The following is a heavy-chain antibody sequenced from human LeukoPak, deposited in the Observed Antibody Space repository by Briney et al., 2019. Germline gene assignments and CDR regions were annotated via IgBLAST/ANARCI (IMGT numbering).Heavy chain of an antibody. V-gene: IGHV4-4*02. CDR2: IYHSGST. CDR3: ARDPGIAAAANWFDP. Sequence: PSETLSLTCAVSGGSISSSNWWSWVRQPPGKGLEWIGEIYHSGSTNYNPSLKSRVTISVDKSKNQFSLKLGSVTAADTAVYYCARDPGIAAAANWFDPWGQGTLVTVSS. J-gene: IGHJ5*02. CDR1: GGSISSSNW. D-gene: IGHD6-13*01.